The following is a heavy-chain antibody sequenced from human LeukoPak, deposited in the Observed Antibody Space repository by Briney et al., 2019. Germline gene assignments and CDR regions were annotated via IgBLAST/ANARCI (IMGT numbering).Heavy chain of an antibody. V-gene: IGHV3-7*03. Sequence: GGSLRLSCEASGFSFSNYWMTWVRQAPGKGLEWVADINQNGGQSYYVDSVKGRFTLSRDNAKNSLFLQLNSLRAEDTAVYYCVKNSGWYCLDYWGQGTLVTVSS. J-gene: IGHJ4*02. D-gene: IGHD6-13*01. CDR2: INQNGGQS. CDR1: GFSFSNYW. CDR3: VKNSGWYCLDY.